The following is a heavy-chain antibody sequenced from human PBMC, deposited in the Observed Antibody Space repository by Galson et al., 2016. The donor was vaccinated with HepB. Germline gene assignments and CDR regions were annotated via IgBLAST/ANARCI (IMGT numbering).Heavy chain of an antibody. D-gene: IGHD6-25*01. V-gene: IGHV3-33*01. CDR3: VRDRAARDTVYYYGMDV. J-gene: IGHJ6*02. Sequence: SLRLSCAASGFTFNNYGIHWVRQAPGKGLEWVALIWYDGRNKYYADSVKGRFTISRDNSKNTLYLQMNSLRAEDTAVYYCVRDRAARDTVYYYGMDVWGPGATVTFSS. CDR1: GFTFNNYG. CDR2: IWYDGRNK.